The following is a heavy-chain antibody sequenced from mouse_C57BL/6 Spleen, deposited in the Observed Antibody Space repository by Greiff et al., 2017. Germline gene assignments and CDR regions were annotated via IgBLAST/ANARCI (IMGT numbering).Heavy chain of an antibody. CDR2: ISDGGSYT. V-gene: IGHV5-4*01. J-gene: IGHJ2*01. CDR3: ARDRALTGTFDY. CDR1: GFTFSSYA. Sequence: EVKLMESGGGLVKPGGSLKLSCAASGFTFSSYAMSWVRQTPEKRLEWVATISDGGSYTYYPDNVKGRFTISRDNAKNNLYLQMSPLKSEDAAMYYCARDRALTGTFDYWGQGTTLTVSS. D-gene: IGHD4-1*01.